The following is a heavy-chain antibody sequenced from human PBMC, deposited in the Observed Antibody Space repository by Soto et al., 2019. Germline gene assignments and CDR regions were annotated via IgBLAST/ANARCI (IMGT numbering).Heavy chain of an antibody. CDR2: IYYSGST. D-gene: IGHD1-7*01. V-gene: IGHV4-39*01. J-gene: IGHJ6*03. CDR1: GGSISSSSYY. Sequence: PSETLSLTCTVSGGSISSSSYYGGWIRQPPGKGLEWIGSIYYSGSTYYNPSLKSRVTISVDTSKNQFSLKLRSVTAADTAVYYFARFKGNGTKWYYYHYMDVWGKGTTVTVSS. CDR3: ARFKGNGTKWYYYHYMDV.